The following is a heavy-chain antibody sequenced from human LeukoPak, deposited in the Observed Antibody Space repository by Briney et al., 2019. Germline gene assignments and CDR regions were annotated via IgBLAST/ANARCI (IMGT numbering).Heavy chain of an antibody. CDR3: ARGYYDSSGYFDY. Sequence: SETLSLTCAVYGGSFSGYYWSWIRQPPGKGLEWIGEINHSGSTNYNPSLKSRVTISVDTSKNQFSLKLSSVTAANTAVYYCARGYYDSSGYFDYWGQGTLVTVSS. J-gene: IGHJ4*02. D-gene: IGHD3-22*01. CDR1: GGSFSGYY. V-gene: IGHV4-34*01. CDR2: INHSGST.